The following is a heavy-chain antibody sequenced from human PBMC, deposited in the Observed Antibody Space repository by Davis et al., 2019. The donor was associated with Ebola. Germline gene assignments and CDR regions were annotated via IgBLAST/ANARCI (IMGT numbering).Heavy chain of an antibody. V-gene: IGHV1-69*11. CDR1: GYTFTSYG. J-gene: IGHJ3*02. CDR3: ARETNSVTTDHDAFDI. D-gene: IGHD4-17*01. CDR2: INPSGGST. Sequence: SVKVSCKASGYTFTSYGISWVRQAPGQGLEWMGIINPSGGSTNYAQKFQGRVTITADESTSTAYMELSSLRSEDTAVYYCARETNSVTTDHDAFDIWGQGTMVTVSS.